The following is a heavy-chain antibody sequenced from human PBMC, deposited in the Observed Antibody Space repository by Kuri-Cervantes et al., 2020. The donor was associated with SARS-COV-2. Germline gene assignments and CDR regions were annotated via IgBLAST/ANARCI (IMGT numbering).Heavy chain of an antibody. CDR3: WQVVVGTAIDY. Sequence: GESLKISCEASGFSFSTAWMNWVRQAPGKGLEWVGRIRSKTDGGEIEYAAPAKGRFTISRDDSKNTLYLQMSNLRTDDTAVYFCWQVVVGTAIDYWGQGSLVTVSS. CDR1: GFSFSTAW. CDR2: IRSKTDGGEI. D-gene: IGHD2-21*02. J-gene: IGHJ4*02. V-gene: IGHV3-15*07.